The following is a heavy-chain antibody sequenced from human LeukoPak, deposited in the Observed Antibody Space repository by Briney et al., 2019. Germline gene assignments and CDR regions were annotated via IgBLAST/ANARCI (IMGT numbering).Heavy chain of an antibody. CDR1: GGTFSSYA. CDR2: IIPIFGTA. J-gene: IGHJ4*02. D-gene: IGHD2-15*01. Sequence: SVKVSCKASGGTFSSYAISWVRQAPGQGLEWMGGIIPIFGTANYAQKFQGRVTITADESTSTAYMELSSLRSEDTAVYYCARAGGYGSGGSCYPHFDYWGQGTLVTVSS. CDR3: ARAGGYGSGGSCYPHFDY. V-gene: IGHV1-69*13.